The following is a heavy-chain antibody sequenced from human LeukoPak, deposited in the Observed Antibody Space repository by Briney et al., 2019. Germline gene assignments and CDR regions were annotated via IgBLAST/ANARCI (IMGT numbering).Heavy chain of an antibody. CDR3: ASGTAYYYDSSGYHY. CDR2: IIPILGIA. J-gene: IGHJ4*02. CDR1: GGTFSSYA. V-gene: IGHV1-69*04. Sequence: SVKVSCKASGGTFSSYAISWVRQAPGQGLEWMGRIIPILGIANYAQKFQGRVTITADKSTSTAYMELGSLRSEDTAVYYCASGTAYYYDSSGYHYWGQGTLVTVSS. D-gene: IGHD3-22*01.